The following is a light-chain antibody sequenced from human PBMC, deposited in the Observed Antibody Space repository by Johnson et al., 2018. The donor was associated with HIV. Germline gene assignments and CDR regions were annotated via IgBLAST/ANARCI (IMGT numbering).Light chain of an antibody. Sequence: HSVLTQPPSVSAAPGQKVTISCSGSSSNIGNNYVSWYQHLPGKAPKLLIYDNNKRPSGIPDRFSGSKSGTSATLGITGLQHVDEADYYCGTWDSSLYAYVFATGTKVTSL. J-gene: IGLJ1*01. CDR1: SSNIGNNY. V-gene: IGLV1-51*01. CDR3: GTWDSSLYAYV. CDR2: DNN.